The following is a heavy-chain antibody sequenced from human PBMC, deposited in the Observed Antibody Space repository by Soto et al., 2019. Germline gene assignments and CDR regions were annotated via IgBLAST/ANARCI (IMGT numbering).Heavy chain of an antibody. V-gene: IGHV1-69*01. CDR3: SKSGYYGSGSYPSSDP. CDR1: GGTFSSYA. Sequence: QVQLVQSGAEVKQPGSSVKVSCKASGGTFSSYAISWVRQDPGQGLEWMGGLIPIFGTANYAQKVLGRVTITADEATSTAYMELSNLRSEDKAVYYCSKSGYYGSGSYPSSDPWGQGTLVLVSS. D-gene: IGHD3-10*01. J-gene: IGHJ5*02. CDR2: LIPIFGTA.